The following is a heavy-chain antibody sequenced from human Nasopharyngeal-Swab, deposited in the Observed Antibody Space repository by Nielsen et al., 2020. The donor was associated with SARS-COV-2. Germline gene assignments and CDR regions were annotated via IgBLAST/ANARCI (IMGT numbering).Heavy chain of an antibody. CDR2: IIPILGIA. Sequence: SVKVSYKASGGTFSSYAISWVRQAPGQGLEWMGRIIPILGIANYAQKFQGRVTITADKSTSTAYMELSSLRSEDTAVYYCARWGRTDGGNPRYFDYWGQGTLVTVSS. J-gene: IGHJ4*02. CDR1: GGTFSSYA. V-gene: IGHV1-69*04. D-gene: IGHD4-23*01. CDR3: ARWGRTDGGNPRYFDY.